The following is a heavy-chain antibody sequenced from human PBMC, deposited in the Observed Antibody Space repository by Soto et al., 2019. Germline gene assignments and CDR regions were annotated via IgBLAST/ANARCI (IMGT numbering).Heavy chain of an antibody. CDR2: IYYSGST. J-gene: IGHJ4*02. Sequence: QVQLQESGPGLVKPSETLSLTCTVSGGSISSYYWSWIRQPPGKGLEWIGYIYYSGSTNYTPSLKSQFTIPVDTSKNQFSLKVSSVPAADTAVYSGARQALFSSGWTGFDYWGQGTLVTVSS. CDR3: ARQALFSSGWTGFDY. CDR1: GGSISSYY. D-gene: IGHD6-19*01. V-gene: IGHV4-59*08.